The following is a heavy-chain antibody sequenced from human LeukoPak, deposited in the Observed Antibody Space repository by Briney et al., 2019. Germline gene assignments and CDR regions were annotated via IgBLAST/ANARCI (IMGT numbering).Heavy chain of an antibody. Sequence: ASVKVSCKASGYTFTGYYMHWVRQAPGQGLEWMGWINPNSGGTNYAQKFQGRVTMTRDTSISTAYMELSRLRSGDTAVYYCARSAIVGATRGLDLWGQGTLVTVSS. CDR3: ARSAIVGATRGLDL. CDR2: INPNSGGT. V-gene: IGHV1-2*02. D-gene: IGHD1-26*01. CDR1: GYTFTGYY. J-gene: IGHJ5*02.